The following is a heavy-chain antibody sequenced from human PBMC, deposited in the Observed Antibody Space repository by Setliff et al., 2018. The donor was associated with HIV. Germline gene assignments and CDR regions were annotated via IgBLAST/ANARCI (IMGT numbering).Heavy chain of an antibody. J-gene: IGHJ4*02. CDR1: GYSISNTGHY. D-gene: IGHD4-17*01. CDR2: IYHTGDT. Sequence: SETLSLTCVVSGYSISNTGHYWGWIRQPQGKGLEWIGSIYHTGDTYDNPSLKNRVTISRDTSKDRFSLNLGSVTAADTAIYYWARHKTHDYDGNSVYFDFWGQGILVTVSS. V-gene: IGHV4-38-2*01. CDR3: ARHKTHDYDGNSVYFDF.